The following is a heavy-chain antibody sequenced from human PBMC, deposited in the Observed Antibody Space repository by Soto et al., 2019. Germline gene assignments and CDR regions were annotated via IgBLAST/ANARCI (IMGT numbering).Heavy chain of an antibody. CDR3: ARDLGYCSSTSCYDYYYYYMDV. D-gene: IGHD2-2*01. CDR2: INAVNGNT. Sequence: QVQLVQSGAEVKKPWASVKVSCKASGYTFTDYTMHWVRQAPGQRLEWMGWINAVNGNTKYSQKFQGRVTITRDTSASTAYMELSSLRSEDTAVYYCARDLGYCSSTSCYDYYYYYMDVWGKGTTVTVSS. CDR1: GYTFTDYT. V-gene: IGHV1-3*01. J-gene: IGHJ6*03.